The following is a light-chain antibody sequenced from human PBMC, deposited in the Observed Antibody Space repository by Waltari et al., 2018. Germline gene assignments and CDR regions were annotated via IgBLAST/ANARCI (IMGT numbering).Light chain of an antibody. CDR3: QQRSNWPYT. J-gene: IGKJ2*01. CDR2: DAS. CDR1: QTVRSY. Sequence: EIVLTQSPATLSLSPGERATLSCRASQTVRSYLAWYQQRPGQTPSLLIFDASRRAPGSSAKFSGSGSGTDFTLTVSNLEPEDFAVYYCQQRSNWPYTFGQGTRVEIK. V-gene: IGKV3-11*01.